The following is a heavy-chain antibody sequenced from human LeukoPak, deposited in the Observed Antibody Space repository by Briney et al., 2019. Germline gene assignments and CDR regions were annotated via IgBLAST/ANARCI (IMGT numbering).Heavy chain of an antibody. J-gene: IGHJ4*02. Sequence: GGSLTLSCAASGFIVNTNYTTWVRQAPGPGLELVSFIYADGNTYYADSVKGRFTISRDISKNAVYLQMNSLRAEDTAVYYCARDSYGDANFDSWGQGTLVTVSS. D-gene: IGHD4-17*01. CDR2: IYADGNT. CDR3: ARDSYGDANFDS. CDR1: GFIVNTNY. V-gene: IGHV3-53*01.